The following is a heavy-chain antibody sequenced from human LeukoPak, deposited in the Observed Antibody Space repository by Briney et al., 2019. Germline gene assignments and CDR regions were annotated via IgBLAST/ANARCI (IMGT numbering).Heavy chain of an antibody. CDR2: IRYDGGNK. Sequence: PGGSLRLSCAASGFTFSSYGMHWVRQAPGKGLEWVAFIRYDGGNKYYADSVKGRFTISRDNSKNTLYLQMNSLRAEDTAVYYCAKDSLYCSGGSCVGNFDYWGQGTLVTVSS. V-gene: IGHV3-30*02. D-gene: IGHD2-15*01. CDR3: AKDSLYCSGGSCVGNFDY. J-gene: IGHJ4*02. CDR1: GFTFSSYG.